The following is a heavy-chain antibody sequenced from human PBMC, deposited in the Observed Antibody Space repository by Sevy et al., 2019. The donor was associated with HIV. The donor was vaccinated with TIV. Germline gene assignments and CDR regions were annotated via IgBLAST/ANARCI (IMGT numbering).Heavy chain of an antibody. V-gene: IGHV3-72*01. CDR1: GFTFSDHY. Sequence: GGSLRLSCAASGFTFSDHYMEWVRLAPGKGLEWVGRTRNKADSYTTEYAASVKGRFTISRDDSKNSLYLQMNSLKTEDTAVYYCATHAGIAAAGRVFDYWGQGSLVTVSS. D-gene: IGHD6-13*01. CDR2: TRNKADSYTT. J-gene: IGHJ4*02. CDR3: ATHAGIAAAGRVFDY.